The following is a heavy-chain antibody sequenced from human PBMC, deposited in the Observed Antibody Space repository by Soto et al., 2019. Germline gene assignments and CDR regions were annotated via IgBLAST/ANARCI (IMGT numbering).Heavy chain of an antibody. Sequence: GGSLRLSCAASVLTFGSYGMHWVRQAPGKGLEWVAVIWYDGSNKYYADSVKGRFTISRDNSKNTLYLQMNSLRAEDTAVYYCARGPQEYCSSTSCQTNYYYYYMDVWGKGTTVTVSS. CDR3: ARGPQEYCSSTSCQTNYYYYYMDV. CDR1: VLTFGSYG. V-gene: IGHV3-33*01. J-gene: IGHJ6*03. CDR2: IWYDGSNK. D-gene: IGHD2-2*01.